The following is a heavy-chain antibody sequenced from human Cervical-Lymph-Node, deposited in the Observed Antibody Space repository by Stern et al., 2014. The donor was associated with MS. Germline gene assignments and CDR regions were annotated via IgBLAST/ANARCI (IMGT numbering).Heavy chain of an antibody. CDR3: AREGGNTAEYFQH. J-gene: IGHJ1*01. CDR1: GFTFSSYG. D-gene: IGHD4-23*01. V-gene: IGHV3-33*01. CDR2: IWYDGSNK. Sequence: MQLVESGGGVVQPGRSLRLSCAASGFTFSSYGMHWVRQAPAKGLEWVAIIWYDGSNKYYADSVKGRFTISRDSSKNTLYLQMNSLRAEYTAVYYCAREGGNTAEYFQHWGQGTLVTVSS.